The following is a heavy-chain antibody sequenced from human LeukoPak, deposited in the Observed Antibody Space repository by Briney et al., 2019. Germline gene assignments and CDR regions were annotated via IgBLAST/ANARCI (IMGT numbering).Heavy chain of an antibody. CDR2: INHSGST. CDR3: ARGGGWFGELRGYFQH. V-gene: IGHV4-34*01. Sequence: SETLSLTCAVYGGPFSCYYWSWIRQPPGKGLEWIGEINHSGSTNYNPSLKSRVTISVDTSKNQFSLKLSSVTAADTAVYYCARGGGWFGELRGYFQHWGQGTLVTVSS. D-gene: IGHD3-10*01. CDR1: GGPFSCYY. J-gene: IGHJ1*01.